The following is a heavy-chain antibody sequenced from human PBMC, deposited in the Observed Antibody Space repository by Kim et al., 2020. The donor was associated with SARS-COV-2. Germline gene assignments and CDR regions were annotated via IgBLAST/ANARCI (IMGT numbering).Heavy chain of an antibody. CDR2: ISSSSTYI. CDR3: ARDLTMAALGNAFDI. D-gene: IGHD3-10*01. Sequence: GGSLRLSCAVSGFTFSSYTMNWVRQAPGKGLEWVSSISSSSTYIYYADSVKGRFTISRDNAKNSLYLQMNSLRAEDTAVYFCARDLTMAALGNAFDIWGQGTMVTVSS. J-gene: IGHJ3*02. CDR1: GFTFSSYT. V-gene: IGHV3-21*01.